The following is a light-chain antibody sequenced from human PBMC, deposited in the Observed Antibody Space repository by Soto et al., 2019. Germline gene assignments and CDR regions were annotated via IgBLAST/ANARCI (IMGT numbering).Light chain of an antibody. CDR1: QSVKSSY. CDR2: DAS. Sequence: PGERATLSCRASQSVKSSYLAWYRQKPGQTPRLLIYDASTRATSIPDRFSGSGSGTDFTLTISGLEPEDFAVYSCQQYASSPQTFGQGTKVEF. J-gene: IGKJ1*01. CDR3: QQYASSPQT. V-gene: IGKV3-20*01.